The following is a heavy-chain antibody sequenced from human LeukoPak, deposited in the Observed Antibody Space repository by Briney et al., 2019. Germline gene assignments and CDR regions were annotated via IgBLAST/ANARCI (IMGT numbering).Heavy chain of an antibody. CDR2: ISGSGGST. V-gene: IGHV3-23*01. CDR3: ANDKFYYGSGSLDY. J-gene: IGHJ4*02. D-gene: IGHD3-10*01. CDR1: GFTFSSYA. Sequence: GGSLRLSCAASGFTFSSYAMSWVRQAPGKGLEWVSAISGSGGSTYYADSVKGWFTISRDNSKNTLYLQMNSLRAEDTAVYYCANDKFYYGSGSLDYWGQGTLVTVSS.